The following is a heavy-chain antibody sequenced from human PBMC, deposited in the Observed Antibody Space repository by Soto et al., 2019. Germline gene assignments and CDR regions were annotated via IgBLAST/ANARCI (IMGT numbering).Heavy chain of an antibody. D-gene: IGHD6-13*01. J-gene: IGHJ4*02. CDR1: GFTFSSYS. V-gene: IGHV3-21*01. CDR2: ISSSSSYI. Sequence: RLSCAASGFTFSSYSMNWVRQAPGKGLEWVSSISSSSSYIYYADSVKGRITISRDNAKNSLYLQMNSLRAEDTAVYYCARPTNAAAGTTCFDYWGQGTLVTVSS. CDR3: ARPTNAAAGTTCFDY.